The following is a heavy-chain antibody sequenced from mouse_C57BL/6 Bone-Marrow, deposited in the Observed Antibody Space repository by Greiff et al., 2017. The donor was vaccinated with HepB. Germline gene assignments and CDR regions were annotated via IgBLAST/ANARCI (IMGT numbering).Heavy chain of an antibody. J-gene: IGHJ2*01. Sequence: VQLKESGPGLVKPSQSLSLTCSVPGYSITSGYYWNWIRQFPGNKLEWMGYISYDGSNNYNPSLKNRISITRDTSKNQFFLKLKSVTTEDTATYYCSSEGGMVTTYFDYWGQGTTLTVSS. D-gene: IGHD2-2*01. CDR2: ISYDGSN. V-gene: IGHV3-6*01. CDR3: SSEGGMVTTYFDY. CDR1: GYSITSGYY.